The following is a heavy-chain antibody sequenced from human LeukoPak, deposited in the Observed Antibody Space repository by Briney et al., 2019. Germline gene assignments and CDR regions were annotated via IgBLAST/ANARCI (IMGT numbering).Heavy chain of an antibody. Sequence: PGVALRLPRPACVFTFDDYAIHLLRQAPRTALDGVSNIGWNSGSIGYADSVKGRFTISRDNDKHFLYLQMNSLRVEDTALHYCAKVTKRCGDSEAFDIWGQGTMVTVSS. CDR3: AKVTKRCGDSEAFDI. D-gene: IGHD3-10*01. CDR1: VFTFDDYA. V-gene: IGHV3-9*01. CDR2: IGWNSGSI. J-gene: IGHJ3*02.